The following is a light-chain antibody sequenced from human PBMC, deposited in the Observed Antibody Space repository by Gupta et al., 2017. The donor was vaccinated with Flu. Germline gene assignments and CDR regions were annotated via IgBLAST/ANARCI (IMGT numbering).Light chain of an antibody. J-gene: IGLJ2*01. CDR1: YSNLGSGYD. Sequence: QPVLTQPPAVSGAPGQRVTISCTGSYSNLGSGYDVQWYQQLPGTAPKLLIYDDTNRPAGVPARFSASGAGAAASLPITAPEGEEAADYYCQSYDSGSTVLFGAGTKMTVL. CDR3: QSYDSGSTVL. CDR2: DDT. V-gene: IGLV1-40*01.